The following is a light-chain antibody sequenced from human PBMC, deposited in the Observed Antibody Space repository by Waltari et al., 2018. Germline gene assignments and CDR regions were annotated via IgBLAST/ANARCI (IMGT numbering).Light chain of an antibody. Sequence: VIWMTQSPFLLSASTGDRVTISCRMSQGINRYLAWYQQKPGKVPELLIYDASTLQTGVPSRFTASGVGTNFTLTITCLQSEDFATYYCHQYDSLPYTFGQGTRLEIK. J-gene: IGKJ2*01. V-gene: IGKV1D-8*01. CDR3: HQYDSLPYT. CDR2: DAS. CDR1: QGINRY.